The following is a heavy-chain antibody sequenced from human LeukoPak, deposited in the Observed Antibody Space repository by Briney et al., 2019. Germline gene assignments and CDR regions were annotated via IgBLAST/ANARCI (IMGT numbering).Heavy chain of an antibody. Sequence: SETLSLTCTVSGGSMSNSSYYWGWIRQPPGKGLEWIGSIYYSGNTYYNPSLKSRVTISVDTSKNQFSLKLSSVTAADTAVYYCARDLSSQSWSDPWGQGILVTVSS. J-gene: IGHJ5*02. CDR2: IYYSGNT. D-gene: IGHD6-13*01. CDR3: ARDLSSQSWSDP. V-gene: IGHV4-39*02. CDR1: GGSMSNSSYY.